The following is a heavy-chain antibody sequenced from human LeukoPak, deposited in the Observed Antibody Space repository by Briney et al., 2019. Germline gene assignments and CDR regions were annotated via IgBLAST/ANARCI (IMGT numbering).Heavy chain of an antibody. CDR3: ARDRDGKDY. V-gene: IGHV3-7*03. Sequence: GGSLRLSCAASGFAFNTYWMSWVRLAPGKGLEWVANIGQDGTEKHHVDSVRGRFTISRDNAKNSVFLQMNSLRAEDTAVYYCARDRDGKDYWGQGTLVTVSS. CDR1: GFAFNTYW. CDR2: IGQDGTEK. D-gene: IGHD1-1*01. J-gene: IGHJ4*02.